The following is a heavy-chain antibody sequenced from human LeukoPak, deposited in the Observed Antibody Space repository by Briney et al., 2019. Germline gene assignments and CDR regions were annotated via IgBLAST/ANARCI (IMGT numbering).Heavy chain of an antibody. D-gene: IGHD4-17*01. J-gene: IGHJ4*02. CDR3: ARDEGDYGDAFDY. Sequence: GGSLRLSCAASGFTFSSYSMNWVRQAPGKGLEWVSSISSSSSYIYYADSVKGRFTISRDNAKNSLYLQMNSLRAEDTAVYYCARDEGDYGDAFDYWGQGTLVTVSS. CDR1: GFTFSSYS. V-gene: IGHV3-21*01. CDR2: ISSSSSYI.